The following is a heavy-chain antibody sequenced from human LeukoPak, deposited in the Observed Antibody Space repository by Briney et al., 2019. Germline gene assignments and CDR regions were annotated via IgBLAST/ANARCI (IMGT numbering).Heavy chain of an antibody. CDR3: ARDFGAGSYRYGMDV. CDR2: LYNTGSTDDT. Sequence: SETLSLTCSVSGDSITNYNYHWGWIRQPPGKGLEWIGRLYNTGSTDDTDSNPSLQSRVTISADTSMNQIFLRLTSVTAADTAVYYCARDFGAGSYRYGMDVWGQGTTVTVSS. D-gene: IGHD3-10*01. CDR1: GDSITNYNYH. J-gene: IGHJ6*02. V-gene: IGHV4-39*07.